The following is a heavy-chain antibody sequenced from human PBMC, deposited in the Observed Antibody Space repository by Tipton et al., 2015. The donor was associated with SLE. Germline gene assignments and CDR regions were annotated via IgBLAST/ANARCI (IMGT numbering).Heavy chain of an antibody. J-gene: IGHJ4*02. CDR2: ISYDGSNK. V-gene: IGHV3-30*12. Sequence: ITSSYYWAWIRQAPGKGLEWVAVISYDGSNKYYADSVKGRFTISRDNSKNTLYLQMNSLRAEDTAIYYCSVYSAYDPFDYWGQGTRVIVSS. CDR3: SVYSAYDPFDY. D-gene: IGHD5-12*01. CDR1: ITSSYY.